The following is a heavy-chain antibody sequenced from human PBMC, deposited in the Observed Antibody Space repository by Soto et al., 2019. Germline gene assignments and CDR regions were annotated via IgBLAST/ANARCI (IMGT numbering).Heavy chain of an antibody. V-gene: IGHV3-53*04. Sequence: EVQLVESGGGLVQPGGSLRLSCAASGFTVSSNYMSWVRQAPGKGLEWVSVIYSGGSTYYADSVKGRFTISRHNSKNTLYLQMNSLRAEDTAVYYCAGEYQLPEHEAFDIWGQGTMVTVSS. CDR3: AGEYQLPEHEAFDI. J-gene: IGHJ3*02. CDR1: GFTVSSNY. CDR2: IYSGGST. D-gene: IGHD2-2*01.